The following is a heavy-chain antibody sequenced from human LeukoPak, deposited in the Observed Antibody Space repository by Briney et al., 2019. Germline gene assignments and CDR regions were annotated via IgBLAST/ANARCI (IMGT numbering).Heavy chain of an antibody. CDR1: GGSISSGDYY. J-gene: IGHJ3*02. D-gene: IGHD3-10*01. CDR3: ALTVRGVPFDAFDI. CDR2: IYYSGST. Sequence: SETVSLTCTVSGGSISSGDYYWSWIRQPPGRGLEWIGYIYYSGSTYYNPSLKSRVTISVDTSRNQFSLKLSSVTAADTAMYYCALTVRGVPFDAFDIWGQGTMVTVSS. V-gene: IGHV4-30-4*08.